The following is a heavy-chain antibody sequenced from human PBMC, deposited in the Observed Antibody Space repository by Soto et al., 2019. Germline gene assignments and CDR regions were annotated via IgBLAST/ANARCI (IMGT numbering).Heavy chain of an antibody. J-gene: IGHJ3*02. CDR3: ASTRVVVAAKYFSRYAFDI. V-gene: IGHV3-21*01. Sequence: GGSLRLSCAASGFTFSSYSMNWVRQAPGKGLEWVSSISSSSSYIYYADSVKGRFTISRDNAKNSLYLQMNSLRAEDTAVYYCASTRVVVAAKYFSRYAFDIWGQGTMVTVSS. CDR2: ISSSSSYI. CDR1: GFTFSSYS. D-gene: IGHD2-15*01.